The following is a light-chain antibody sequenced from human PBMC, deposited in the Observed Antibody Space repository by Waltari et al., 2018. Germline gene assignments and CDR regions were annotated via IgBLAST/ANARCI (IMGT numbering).Light chain of an antibody. CDR3: SSRNGRANQVV. CDR2: DKN. V-gene: IGLV3-19*01. CDR1: SLRRYY. J-gene: IGLJ3*02. Sequence: SSELTQDPVVSVAMGQTVRITCQGDSLRRYYASWYQQRPGQAPILVMFDKNNRPSGVPDRFSGSSSDNSASLTITGAQAEDEADYYCSSRNGRANQVVFAGGTKVTVL.